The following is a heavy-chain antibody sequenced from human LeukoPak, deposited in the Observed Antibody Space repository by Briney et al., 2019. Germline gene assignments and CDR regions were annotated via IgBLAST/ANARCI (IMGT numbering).Heavy chain of an antibody. CDR3: ARDRGYNWFDP. J-gene: IGHJ5*02. V-gene: IGHV1-69*04. Sequence: SVKVSCKASGGTFSSYAISWVRQAPGQGLEWMGRIIPILGIANYAQKFQGRVTITADKSTSTAYMELSSLRSEDTAVYYCARDRGYNWFDPWGQGTLVTVPS. CDR2: IIPILGIA. CDR1: GGTFSSYA.